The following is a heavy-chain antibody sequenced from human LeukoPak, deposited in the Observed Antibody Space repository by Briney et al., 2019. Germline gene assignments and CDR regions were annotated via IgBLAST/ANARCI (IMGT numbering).Heavy chain of an antibody. J-gene: IGHJ4*02. V-gene: IGHV4-39*07. Sequence: EPSETLSLTCTVSGGSISSSSYYWGRIRQPPGKGLEWIGSIYYSGSTYYNPSLKSRVTISVDRSKNQFSLNLNSVTAADTAVYYCARGTYSSSWLFDYWGQGTLVTVSS. CDR3: ARGTYSSSWLFDY. D-gene: IGHD6-13*01. CDR1: GGSISSSSYY. CDR2: IYYSGST.